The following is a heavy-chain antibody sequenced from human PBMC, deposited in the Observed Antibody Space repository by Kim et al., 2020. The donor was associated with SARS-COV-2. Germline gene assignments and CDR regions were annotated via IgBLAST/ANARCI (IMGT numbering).Heavy chain of an antibody. CDR3: ARDGSPYYDILTGYNLNYQGWFDP. CDR1: GFTFSSYG. D-gene: IGHD3-9*01. J-gene: IGHJ5*02. CDR2: IWYDGSNK. Sequence: GGSLRLSCAASGFTFSSYGMHWVRQAPGKGLEWVAVIWYDGSNKYYADSVKGRFTISRDNSKNTLYLQMNSLRAEDTAVYYCARDGSPYYDILTGYNLNYQGWFDPWGQGTLVTVSS. V-gene: IGHV3-33*01.